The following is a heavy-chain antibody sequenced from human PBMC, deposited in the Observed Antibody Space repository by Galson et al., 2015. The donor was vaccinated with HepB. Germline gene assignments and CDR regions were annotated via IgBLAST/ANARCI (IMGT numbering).Heavy chain of an antibody. CDR3: AREEHAVRGVTQYYYYYYGMDV. V-gene: IGHV1-46*01. Sequence: SVKVSCKASGYTFTSYYMHWVRQAPGQGLEWMGIINPSGGSTSYAQKFQGRVTMTRDTSTSTAYMELSSLRSEDTAVYYCAREEHAVRGVTQYYYYYYGMDVWGQGTTVTVSS. D-gene: IGHD3-10*01. CDR2: INPSGGST. J-gene: IGHJ6*02. CDR1: GYTFTSYY.